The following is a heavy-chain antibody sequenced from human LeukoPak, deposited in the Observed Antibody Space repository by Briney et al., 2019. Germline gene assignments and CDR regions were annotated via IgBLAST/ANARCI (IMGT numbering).Heavy chain of an antibody. CDR1: GFTFSNYA. V-gene: IGHV3-23*01. Sequence: GCLRLSCAASGFTFSNYAMSWVRQAPGKGLEWVSSISARRGTLHYADSVKGRFTVSRDNSKNTLHLQMNSLRAEDTAIYYWTKTNRFYADTYRWFDPWGQRTLVTDSS. CDR2: ISARRGTL. CDR3: TKTNRFYADTYRWFDP. D-gene: IGHD4-17*01. J-gene: IGHJ5*02.